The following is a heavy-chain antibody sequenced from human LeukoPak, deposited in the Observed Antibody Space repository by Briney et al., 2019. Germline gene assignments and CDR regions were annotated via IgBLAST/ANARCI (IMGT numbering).Heavy chain of an antibody. D-gene: IGHD3-22*01. Sequence: PSETLSLTCVVSGVSISSSTYYWGWIRQPPGKELEWIVSIYYSGSTYSNPSLKRRATISVDTTNNQYSQKQSPGTAEDTAYYYCARLVDVDNYYDSSGYITRFDYWGQGTLVTVSS. CDR3: ARLVDVDNYYDSSGYITRFDY. V-gene: IGHV4-39*01. CDR1: GVSISSSTYY. J-gene: IGHJ4*02. CDR2: IYYSGST.